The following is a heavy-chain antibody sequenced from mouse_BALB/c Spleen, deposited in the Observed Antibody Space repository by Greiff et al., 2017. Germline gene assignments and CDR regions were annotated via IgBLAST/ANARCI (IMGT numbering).Heavy chain of an antibody. CDR3: SSYYGNFYYAMDY. CDR1: GYAFSSSW. Sequence: VQLQESGPELVKPGASVKISCKASGYAFSSSWMNWVKQRPGQGLEWIGRIYPGDGDTNYNGKFKGKATLTADKSSSTAYMQLSSLTSVDSAVYFCSSYYGNFYYAMDYWGQGTSVTVSS. D-gene: IGHD2-1*01. V-gene: IGHV1-82*01. J-gene: IGHJ4*01. CDR2: IYPGDGDT.